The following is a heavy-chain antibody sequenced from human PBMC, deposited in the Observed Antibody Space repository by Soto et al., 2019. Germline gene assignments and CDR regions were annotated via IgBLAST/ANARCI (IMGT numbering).Heavy chain of an antibody. Sequence: SVKVSCKASGYTFTSYDIYWGRQATVQGLEWMGWMNPNTGNSAYAQKFQGRVTVTSDTSINTVHMELNSLRSEDTAVYYCARRAETNGWNGFGADKYYFDFWGQGTLVTVSS. CDR3: ARRAETNGWNGFGADKYYFDF. J-gene: IGHJ4*02. CDR2: MNPNTGNS. V-gene: IGHV1-8*01. D-gene: IGHD1-1*01. CDR1: GYTFTSYD.